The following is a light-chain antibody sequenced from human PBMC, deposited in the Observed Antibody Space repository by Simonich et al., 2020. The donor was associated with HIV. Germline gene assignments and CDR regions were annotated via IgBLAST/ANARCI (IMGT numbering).Light chain of an antibody. CDR1: QSVLYSSNNKNY. CDR2: WAA. CDR3: QQYYRTPPT. Sequence: DIVMTHAPDSLAVSLSERATINCKSTQSVLYSSNNKNYLAGYQQKLGQPPKLLIYWAATRESGVPARFSGSGSGTDFTLTISSLQAEDVAVYYCQQYYRTPPTFGQGTKVEIK. V-gene: IGKV4-1*01. J-gene: IGKJ1*01.